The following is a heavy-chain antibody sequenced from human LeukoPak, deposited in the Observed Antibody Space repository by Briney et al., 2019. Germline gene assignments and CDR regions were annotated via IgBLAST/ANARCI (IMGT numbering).Heavy chain of an antibody. J-gene: IGHJ5*02. V-gene: IGHV1-2*02. CDR1: GYTFTDHY. D-gene: IGHD6-13*01. Sequence: ASVKVSCKALGYTFTDHYFHWLRQAPEQGLEWMGWINLNSGGTNYAQKFQGRVTMTRDTSISTAYMELSRLRSDDTAVYYCARGSFNWFDPWGQGTLVTVSS. CDR3: ARGSFNWFDP. CDR2: INLNSGGT.